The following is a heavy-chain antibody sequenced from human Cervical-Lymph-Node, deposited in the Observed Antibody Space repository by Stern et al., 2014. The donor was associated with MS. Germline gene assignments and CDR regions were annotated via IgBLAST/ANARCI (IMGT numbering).Heavy chain of an antibody. J-gene: IGHJ4*02. V-gene: IGHV5-51*01. D-gene: IGHD4-17*01. CDR3: ARDYGDYAFDY. CDR1: GYSFTANW. CDR2: IYPGASDT. Sequence: MQLVQSGAEVKKPGESLKISCKGSGYSFTANWIAWVRQMPGKGLEWMGIIYPGASDTRCSPSFQGQVTISADKSISTSYLQWSSLKASDTAMYYCARDYGDYAFDYWGQGTLVTVSS.